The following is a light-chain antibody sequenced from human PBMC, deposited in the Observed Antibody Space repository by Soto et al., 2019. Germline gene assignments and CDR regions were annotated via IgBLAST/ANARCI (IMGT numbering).Light chain of an antibody. Sequence: EIVFTHSPGTLSLSPGERATLSCRASQSVSSSYLAWYQQKPGQAPRLLIYGASSRATGIPDRFSGSGSGTDFTLTISRLEPEDFAVYYCQQYGSSPLFTFGPGTRLEIK. CDR2: GAS. CDR1: QSVSSSY. CDR3: QQYGSSPLFT. J-gene: IGKJ5*01. V-gene: IGKV3-20*01.